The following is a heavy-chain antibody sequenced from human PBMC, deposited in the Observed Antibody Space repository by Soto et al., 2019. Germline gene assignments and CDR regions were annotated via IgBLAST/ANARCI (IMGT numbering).Heavy chain of an antibody. V-gene: IGHV1-69*01. J-gene: IGHJ4*02. D-gene: IGHD6-19*01. CDR3: ARDHAAVAGTSAFEY. CDR1: GGTFSSYA. Sequence: QVQLVQSGAEVKKPGSSVKVSCKASGGTFSSYAISWLRQAPGQGLEWMGGIIPIFGTANYAQKFQGRVTITADESTSTAYMELSRLRSEDTAVYYCARDHAAVAGTSAFEYWGQGTLVTVSS. CDR2: IIPIFGTA.